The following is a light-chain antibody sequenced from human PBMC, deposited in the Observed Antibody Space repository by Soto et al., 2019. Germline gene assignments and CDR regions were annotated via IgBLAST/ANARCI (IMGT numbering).Light chain of an antibody. V-gene: IGKV1-5*01. CDR2: DAS. Sequence: DIQMTQSPSTLSASVGDRVTITCRASQNIRSWLAWYQQKPGKAPQLLIYDASNLESGVPSRFSGSGSGTEFTLTISSLQPDDFATYYCQQYDSFSKTFGRGTKVEVK. J-gene: IGKJ1*01. CDR1: QNIRSW. CDR3: QQYDSFSKT.